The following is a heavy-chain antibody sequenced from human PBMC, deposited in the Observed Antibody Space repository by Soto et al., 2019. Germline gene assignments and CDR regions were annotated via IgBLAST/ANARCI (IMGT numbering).Heavy chain of an antibody. V-gene: IGHV3-21*01. D-gene: IGHD1-1*01. CDR1: GFTFSSYS. Sequence: GSLRLSCAASGFTFSSYSMNWVRQAPGKGLEWVSSISSSSSYIYYADSVKGRFTISRDNAKNSLYLQMNSLRAEDTAVYYCARLEPHRLSAFDIWGQGTMVTVSS. CDR2: ISSSSSYI. CDR3: ARLEPHRLSAFDI. J-gene: IGHJ3*02.